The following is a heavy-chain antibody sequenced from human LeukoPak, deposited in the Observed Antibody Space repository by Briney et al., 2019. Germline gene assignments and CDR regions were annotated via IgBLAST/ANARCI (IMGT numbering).Heavy chain of an antibody. CDR3: ARGGYGSGSYHLYYYYGMDV. D-gene: IGHD3-10*01. Sequence: SETLSLTCTVSGGSISSYYWSWIRQPAGKGLEWIGRIYTRGSTNYNPSLKSRVTMSVDTSKNQFSLKLSSVTAADTAVYYCARGGYGSGSYHLYYYYGMDVWGQGTTVTVSS. J-gene: IGHJ6*02. V-gene: IGHV4-4*07. CDR2: IYTRGST. CDR1: GGSISSYY.